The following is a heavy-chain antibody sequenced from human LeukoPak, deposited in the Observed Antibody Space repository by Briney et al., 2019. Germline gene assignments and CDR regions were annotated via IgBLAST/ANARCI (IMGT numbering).Heavy chain of an antibody. CDR3: AKDRYSSGWYEAFDY. J-gene: IGHJ4*02. CDR2: IYSGGST. D-gene: IGHD6-19*01. CDR1: GFTVSSNY. V-gene: IGHV3-53*05. Sequence: PGGSLRLSCAASGFTVSSNYMSWVRQAPGKGLEWVSVIYSGGSTYYADSVKGRFTISRDNSKNTLYLQMNSLRAEDTAVYYCAKDRYSSGWYEAFDYWGQGTLVTVSS.